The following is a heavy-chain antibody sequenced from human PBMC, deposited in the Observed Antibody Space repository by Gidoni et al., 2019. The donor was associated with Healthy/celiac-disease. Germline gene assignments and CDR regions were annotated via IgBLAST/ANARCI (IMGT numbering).Heavy chain of an antibody. CDR3: ARSYGDYVRIWFDP. V-gene: IGHV4-34*01. Sequence: QVQLQQWGAGLLKPSETLSLTRAVSGGSFSGYYWSWIRQPPGKGLEWIGEINHSGSTNYNPSLKSRVTISVDTSKNQFSLKLSSVTAADTAVYYCARSYGDYVRIWFDPWGQGTLVTVSS. D-gene: IGHD4-17*01. CDR1: GGSFSGYY. J-gene: IGHJ5*02. CDR2: INHSGST.